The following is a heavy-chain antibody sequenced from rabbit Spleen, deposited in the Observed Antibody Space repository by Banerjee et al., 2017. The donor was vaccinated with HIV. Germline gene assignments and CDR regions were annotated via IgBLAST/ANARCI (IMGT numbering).Heavy chain of an antibody. J-gene: IGHJ3*01. CDR2: IYSDSSGDT. V-gene: IGHV1S45*01. D-gene: IGHD1-1*01. CDR1: GLDFSSSYW. CDR3: GRADSGGDSDRALDV. Sequence: EESGGDLVKPEGSLTLTCKASGLDFSSSYWICWVRQAPGKGLEWIACIYSDSSGDTYYANWAKGRFTISKTSSTTVTLQMTSLTAADTATYFCGRADSGGDSDRALDVWGQGTLVTVS.